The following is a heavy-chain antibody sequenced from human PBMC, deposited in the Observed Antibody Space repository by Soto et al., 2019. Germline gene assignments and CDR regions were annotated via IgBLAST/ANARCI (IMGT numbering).Heavy chain of an antibody. V-gene: IGHV3-64D*08. J-gene: IGHJ4*02. CDR2: ITSNGDKT. CDR3: VKRAAVAYDV. CDR1: GFTFSGAH. D-gene: IGHD6-19*01. Sequence: GGSLRLSCSASGFTFSGAHMHWVRQPPGKGLEYVSAITSNGDKTYYADSVKGRFTISRDNSKSTLYLQMSSLRLEDTALYYCVKRAAVAYDVWGQRTLVTGSS.